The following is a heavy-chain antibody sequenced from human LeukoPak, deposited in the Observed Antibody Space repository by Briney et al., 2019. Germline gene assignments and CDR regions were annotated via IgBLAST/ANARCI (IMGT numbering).Heavy chain of an antibody. CDR1: GFTFSSYG. Sequence: GGSLRLSCAASGFTFSSYGMHWVRQAPGEGREWVALIWYDGSKKFYTDSVKGRFTISRDNSKNTLYLQMNSLRAEDTAVYYCARDEAVMTTVLSDAFDIWGQGTMVTVSS. CDR2: IWYDGSKK. D-gene: IGHD4-17*01. CDR3: ARDEAVMTTVLSDAFDI. J-gene: IGHJ3*02. V-gene: IGHV3-33*01.